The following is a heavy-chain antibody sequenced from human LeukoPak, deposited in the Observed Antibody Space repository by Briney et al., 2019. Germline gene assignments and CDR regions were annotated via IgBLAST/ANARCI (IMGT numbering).Heavy chain of an antibody. J-gene: IGHJ3*02. Sequence: SETLSLTCAVYVGSFSGYYWSWIRQPPGKGLEWIGEINHSGSTNYNSSLKSRVTISVDTSKNQFSLKLSSVTAADTAVYYCARSPNQGAFDIWGQGTMVTVSS. D-gene: IGHD1-14*01. CDR3: ARSPNQGAFDI. V-gene: IGHV4-34*01. CDR2: INHSGST. CDR1: VGSFSGYY.